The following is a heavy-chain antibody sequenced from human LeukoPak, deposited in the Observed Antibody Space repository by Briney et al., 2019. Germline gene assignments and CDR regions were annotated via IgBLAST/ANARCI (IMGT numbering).Heavy chain of an antibody. CDR3: ARQAAAGLDY. J-gene: IGHJ4*02. CDR2: VYSGGRT. D-gene: IGHD6-13*01. CDR1: GFTVDDTY. V-gene: IGHV3-66*02. Sequence: GGSLRLSCAASGFTVDDTYMSWVRQAPGKGLEWVSVVYSGGRTFYADSVKGRFTISRDNSKNTVYLQRNSLRADDTAVYYCARQAAAGLDYWGQGTLVTVSS.